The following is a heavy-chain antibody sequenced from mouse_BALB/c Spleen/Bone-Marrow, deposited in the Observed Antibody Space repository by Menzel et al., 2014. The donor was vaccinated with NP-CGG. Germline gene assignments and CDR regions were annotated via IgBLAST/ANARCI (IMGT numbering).Heavy chain of an antibody. V-gene: IGHV15-2*02. D-gene: IGHD4-1*01. Sequence: QVQLQQSGSELRSPGSSVKLSCKDFDSEVXPIAYMSWVRQKPGHGFEWIGDILPSIGRTIYGEKFEDKATLDADTVSNTGYLEHNKLTSEEYAIFYGARGTYWDGEGYYYAMDYWGQGTSLTVSS. J-gene: IGHJ4*01. CDR1: DSEVXPIAY. CDR2: ILPSIGRT. CDR3: ARGTYWDGEGYYYAMDY.